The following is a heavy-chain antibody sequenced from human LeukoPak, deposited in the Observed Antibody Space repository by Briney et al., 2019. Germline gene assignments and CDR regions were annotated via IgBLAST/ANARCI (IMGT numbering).Heavy chain of an antibody. J-gene: IGHJ6*04. CDR2: ISRSGSTI. D-gene: IGHD3-10*02. CDR3: AELGITMIGGV. Sequence: GGPLRLSCAASGFTFRSYEMKCVRQAPGKGLEGVSYISRSGSTIYYADSVKGRFTISRDNSKNSLYLQMNSLRAEDTAVYYCAELGITMIGGVWGKGTTVTISS. V-gene: IGHV3-48*03. CDR1: GFTFRSYE.